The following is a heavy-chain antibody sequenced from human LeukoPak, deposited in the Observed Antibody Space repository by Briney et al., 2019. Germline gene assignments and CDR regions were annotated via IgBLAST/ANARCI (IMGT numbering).Heavy chain of an antibody. CDR1: GGSISSGDYY. Sequence: SETLSLTCTVSGGSISSGDYYWSWIRQPPGKGLEWIGYTYYSGSTYYNPSLKSRVTISVDTSKNQFSLKLSSVTAADTAVYYCARVPYCSGGSCYTYYYYGMDVWGQGTTVTVSS. D-gene: IGHD2-15*01. J-gene: IGHJ6*02. CDR3: ARVPYCSGGSCYTYYYYGMDV. CDR2: TYYSGST. V-gene: IGHV4-30-4*01.